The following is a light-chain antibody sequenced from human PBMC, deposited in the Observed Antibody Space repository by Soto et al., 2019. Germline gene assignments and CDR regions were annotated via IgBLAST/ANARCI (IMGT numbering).Light chain of an antibody. V-gene: IGLV1-47*01. J-gene: IGLJ2*01. Sequence: QSVLTQSPSASGTPGQTVTISCSGRNSNIGSNYVYWYQQLPGTAPRLLMYRADQRPSGVPDRFSGSKSGTSASLAISGLRSEDEADYYCAAWDDTLSGLVFGGGTKVTVL. CDR1: NSNIGSNY. CDR2: RAD. CDR3: AAWDDTLSGLV.